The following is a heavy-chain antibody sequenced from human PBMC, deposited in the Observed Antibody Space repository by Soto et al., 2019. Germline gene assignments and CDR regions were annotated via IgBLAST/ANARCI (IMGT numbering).Heavy chain of an antibody. CDR2: ISGGGINT. Sequence: GGSLRLSCAASGFTFSSYALTWVRQAPGRGLEWVSVISGGGINTLYADSVKGRFTISRDNSKNTLYLQMNSLRADDTAVYYCATVGRANYFDNWGQGTLVTVSS. J-gene: IGHJ4*02. CDR1: GFTFSSYA. V-gene: IGHV3-23*01. CDR3: ATVGRANYFDN.